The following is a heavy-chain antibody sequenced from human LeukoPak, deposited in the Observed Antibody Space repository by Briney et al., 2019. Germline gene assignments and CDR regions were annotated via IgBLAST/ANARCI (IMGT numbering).Heavy chain of an antibody. J-gene: IGHJ1*01. CDR2: IYHSGNT. D-gene: IGHD4-17*01. Sequence: SQTLSLTCTVSGYSISSGYYWGWIRQSPGQGLEWIGNIYHSGNTYYNPSLKSRVTISVDTSKNQFSLKLSSVTAADTAVYCCARDYNRNDFYGDYRYFHLWGQGTLVTVSS. CDR1: GYSISSGYY. V-gene: IGHV4-38-2*02. CDR3: ARDYNRNDFYGDYRYFHL.